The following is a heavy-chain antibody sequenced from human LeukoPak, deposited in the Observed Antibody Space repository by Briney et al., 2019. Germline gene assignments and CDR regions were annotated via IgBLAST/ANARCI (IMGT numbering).Heavy chain of an antibody. Sequence: SETLSRTCTVSGGSISTSSYYWGWIRQPPGKGLEWIGSIYYSGSTYSNPSLKSRVTISVDTSKNQFSLQLSSVTAADTAVYYCASQVITMIVVADFDYWGQGTLVPVSS. CDR3: ASQVITMIVVADFDY. CDR1: GGSISTSSYY. J-gene: IGHJ4*02. D-gene: IGHD3-22*01. CDR2: IYYSGST. V-gene: IGHV4-39*01.